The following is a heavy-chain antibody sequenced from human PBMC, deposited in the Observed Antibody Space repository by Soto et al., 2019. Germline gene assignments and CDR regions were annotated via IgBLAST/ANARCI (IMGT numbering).Heavy chain of an antibody. CDR1: GGSISSSSYY. CDR2: IYYSGST. CDR3: ARLRLVWGDKWNTLGILYYFDY. Sequence: SETLSLTCTVSGGSISSSSYYWGWIRQPPGKGLEWIGSIYYSGSTYYNPSLKSRVTISVDTSKNQFSLKLSSVTAADTAVYYCARLRLVWGDKWNTLGILYYFDYWGQGTLVTVSS. J-gene: IGHJ4*02. D-gene: IGHD3-16*01. V-gene: IGHV4-39*01.